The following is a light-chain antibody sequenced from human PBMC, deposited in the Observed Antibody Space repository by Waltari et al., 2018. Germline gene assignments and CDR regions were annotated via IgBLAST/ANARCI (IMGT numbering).Light chain of an antibody. CDR3: CSYAGSTTFWV. CDR1: SSDVGKYNL. J-gene: IGLJ1*01. V-gene: IGLV2-23*02. Sequence: QSALTQPASVSGSPGQSITIPCTGTSSDVGKYNLVAWYQQHPGTAPKLMIYEVNARPSGVSNRFSGSKSGNTASLTISGLQPEDEADYYCCSYAGSTTFWVFGTGTKVTVL. CDR2: EVN.